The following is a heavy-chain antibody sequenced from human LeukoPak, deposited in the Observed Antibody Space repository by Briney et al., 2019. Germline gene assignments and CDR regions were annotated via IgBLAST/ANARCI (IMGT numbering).Heavy chain of an antibody. CDR3: ARDRYILTGYYYFDY. CDR2: IKQDSTEK. CDR1: GFIFSNFW. Sequence: PGGSLRLSCAASGFIFSNFWMSWVRQAPGKGLELVANIKQDSTEKYYVDSVKGRFIISRDNAKNSLYLQMNSLRAEDTAVYYCARDRYILTGYYYFDYWGQGTLVTVSS. J-gene: IGHJ4*02. V-gene: IGHV3-7*01. D-gene: IGHD3-9*01.